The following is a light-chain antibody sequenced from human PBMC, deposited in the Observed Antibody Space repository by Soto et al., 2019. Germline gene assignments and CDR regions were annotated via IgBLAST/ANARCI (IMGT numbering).Light chain of an antibody. CDR1: QIVNNK. Sequence: EVVMTQSPVTLSASPGERATLSCRASQIVNNKLAWYQHKPGQAPSLLIYGASTRATGIPARFSGSGSGTEFTLTISSLEPEDFAVYYCQQRSNWPFAFGQGTRLEIK. CDR2: GAS. J-gene: IGKJ5*01. CDR3: QQRSNWPFA. V-gene: IGKV3-15*01.